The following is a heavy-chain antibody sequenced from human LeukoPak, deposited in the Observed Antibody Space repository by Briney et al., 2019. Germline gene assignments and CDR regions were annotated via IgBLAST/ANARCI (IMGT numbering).Heavy chain of an antibody. V-gene: IGHV3-23*01. CDR2: ISGSGGST. CDR1: GFTFSSYA. D-gene: IGHD6-13*01. J-gene: IGHJ6*03. Sequence: GGSLRLSCAASGFTFSSYAMSWVRQAPGKGLEWVSAISGSGGSTYYADSVKGRFTISRDNSKNTPYLQMNSLRAEDTAVYYCAKGRRAAVRYYYYMDVWGKGTTVIVSS. CDR3: AKGRRAAVRYYYYMDV.